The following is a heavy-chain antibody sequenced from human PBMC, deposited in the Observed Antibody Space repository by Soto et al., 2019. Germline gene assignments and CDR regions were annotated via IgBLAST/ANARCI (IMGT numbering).Heavy chain of an antibody. CDR2: ISYDGSNK. CDR1: GFTFSSYA. D-gene: IGHD6-6*01. V-gene: IGHV3-30-3*01. Sequence: GGSLRLSCAASGFTFSSYAMHWVRQAPGKGLEWVAVISYDGSNKYYADSVKGRFTISRDNSKKTLYLQMNSLRAEDTAVYYCARGYDSSSSFDYYYYYGMDVWGQGTTVTVSS. CDR3: ARGYDSSSSFDYYYYYGMDV. J-gene: IGHJ6*02.